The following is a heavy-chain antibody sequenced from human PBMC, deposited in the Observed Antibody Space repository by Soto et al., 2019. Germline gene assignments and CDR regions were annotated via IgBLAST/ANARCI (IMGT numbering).Heavy chain of an antibody. D-gene: IGHD3-10*01. V-gene: IGHV3-23*01. J-gene: IGHJ5*02. CDR3: VKNSGWFNT. CDR1: GFTFGTTD. CDR2: IDGSGGIT. Sequence: GGSLRLSCAASGFTFGTTDMSWVRQAPGEGLEWVSTIDGSGGITYYADSVKGRFTISRDNSRNTVYLQMNSLRGDDTALYYCVKNSGWFNTWGQGALVTGLL.